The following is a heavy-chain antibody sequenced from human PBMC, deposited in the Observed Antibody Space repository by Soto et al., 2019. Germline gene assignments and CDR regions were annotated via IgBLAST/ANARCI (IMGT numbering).Heavy chain of an antibody. V-gene: IGHV1-18*01. CDR3: ASGYYGSGSATDYYYYMDV. Sequence: ASVKVSCKASGYTFTSYGISWVRQAPGQGLEWMGWISAYNGNTNYAQKLQGRVTMTTDTSTSTAYMELRSLRSDDTAVYYCASGYYGSGSATDYYYYMDVWGKGTTVTVSS. CDR2: ISAYNGNT. CDR1: GYTFTSYG. D-gene: IGHD3-10*01. J-gene: IGHJ6*03.